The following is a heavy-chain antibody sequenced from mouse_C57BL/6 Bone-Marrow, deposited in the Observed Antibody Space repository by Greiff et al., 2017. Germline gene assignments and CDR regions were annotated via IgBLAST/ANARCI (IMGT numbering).Heavy chain of an antibody. CDR1: GYTFTSYW. D-gene: IGHD2-5*01. CDR3: ARPYYSNYWYFDV. J-gene: IGHJ1*03. V-gene: IGHV1-55*01. Sequence: QVQLQQPGAELVKPGASVKMSCKASGYTFTSYWITWVKQRPGQGLEWIGDIYPGSGSTNYNEKFKSKATLTVDTSASTASMQLSSLTSEDSAVYYCARPYYSNYWYFDVWGTGTTVTVSS. CDR2: IYPGSGST.